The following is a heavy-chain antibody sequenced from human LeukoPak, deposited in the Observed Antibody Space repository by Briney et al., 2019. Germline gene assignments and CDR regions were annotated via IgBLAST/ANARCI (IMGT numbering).Heavy chain of an antibody. CDR3: ARGLVVVVAATFFDY. Sequence: SETLSLTCAVSGGSISSSNWWSWVRQPPGKGLEWIGEIYHSGSTNYNPFLKSRVTISVDKSKNQFSLKLSSVTAADTAVYYCARGLVVVVAATFFDYWGQGTLVTVSS. V-gene: IGHV4-4*02. CDR1: GGSISSSNW. D-gene: IGHD2-15*01. CDR2: IYHSGST. J-gene: IGHJ4*02.